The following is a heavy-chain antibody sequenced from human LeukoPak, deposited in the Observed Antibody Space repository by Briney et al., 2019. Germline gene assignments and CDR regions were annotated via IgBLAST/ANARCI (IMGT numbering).Heavy chain of an antibody. D-gene: IGHD2-15*01. CDR3: ARDGGWREDY. CDR1: GFTFSSYG. Sequence: GGSLRLSCAASGFTFSSYGMHWVRQASGKGLEWVAFIRYDGSNKYYADSVKGRFTISRDNSKNTLYLQMNSLRAEDTAVYYCARDGGWREDYWGQGALVTVSS. CDR2: IRYDGSNK. J-gene: IGHJ4*02. V-gene: IGHV3-30*02.